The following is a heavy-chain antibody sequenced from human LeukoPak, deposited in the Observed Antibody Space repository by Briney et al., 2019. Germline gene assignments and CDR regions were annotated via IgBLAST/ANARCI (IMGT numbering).Heavy chain of an antibody. CDR2: ISSSSSTI. D-gene: IGHD1-14*01. J-gene: IGHJ3*02. Sequence: HPGGSLRLSCAASGFTFSSYSMNWVRQAPGKGLEWVSYISSSSSTIYYADSIKGRFTISRDNSKNTLYLQMNSLRAEDTAAYYCARWGIIGHDAFDIWGQGTVVTVSS. CDR3: ARWGIIGHDAFDI. V-gene: IGHV3-48*01. CDR1: GFTFSSYS.